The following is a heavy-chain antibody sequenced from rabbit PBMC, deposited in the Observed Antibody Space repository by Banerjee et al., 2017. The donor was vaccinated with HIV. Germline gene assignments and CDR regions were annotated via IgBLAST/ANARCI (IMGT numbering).Heavy chain of an antibody. Sequence: QSLEESGGGLVKPGASLTLTCTASGISFSSGYDMCWVRQAPGKGLEWIASIYAGSSGSTYYASWAKGRFTISKTSSTTVTLQMTSLTAADTASYFCARLYAGYAGYGYPTYNLWGQGTLVTVS. CDR2: IYAGSSGST. V-gene: IGHV1S40*01. D-gene: IGHD6-1*01. J-gene: IGHJ4*01. CDR3: ARLYAGYAGYGYPTYNL. CDR1: GISFSSGYD.